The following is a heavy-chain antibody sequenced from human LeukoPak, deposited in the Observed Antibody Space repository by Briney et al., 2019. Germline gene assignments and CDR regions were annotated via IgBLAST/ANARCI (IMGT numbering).Heavy chain of an antibody. CDR1: VDSFSDHY. D-gene: IGHD2-2*01. Sequence: PSETLSLTCXVYVDSFSDHYWTWIRQPPGKGLEWIGETHHSGSTNYRLSLKSRVSISVDRSKNQFSLKLTSVTAADMAVYYCARSPATSWSNFDYWGQGTLVTVSS. CDR3: ARSPATSWSNFDY. CDR2: THHSGST. J-gene: IGHJ4*02. V-gene: IGHV4-34*01.